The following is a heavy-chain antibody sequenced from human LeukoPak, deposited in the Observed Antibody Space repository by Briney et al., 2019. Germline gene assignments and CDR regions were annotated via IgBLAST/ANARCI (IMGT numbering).Heavy chain of an antibody. CDR3: AKERNSYYFGSGSLPLGY. D-gene: IGHD3-10*01. Sequence: GGSLRLSCAASGFTFTSYGMHWVRQAPGKGLEWVALIPYDGSNKYYADSVKGRFTISRDNSKNTLYLQMNSLRAEDTAVYYCAKERNSYYFGSGSLPLGYWGQGTLVTVSS. CDR2: IPYDGSNK. V-gene: IGHV3-30*18. J-gene: IGHJ4*02. CDR1: GFTFTSYG.